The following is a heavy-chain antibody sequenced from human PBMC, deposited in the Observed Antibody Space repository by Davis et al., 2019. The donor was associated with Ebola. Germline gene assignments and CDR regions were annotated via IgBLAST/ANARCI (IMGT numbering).Heavy chain of an antibody. D-gene: IGHD4-17*01. CDR2: IYDSETT. CDR1: GASISSGNYY. J-gene: IGHJ6*02. V-gene: IGHV4-61*01. Sequence: SETLSLTCTVSGASISSGNYYWSWIRQPPGKGLEWIGYIYDSETTNYNPSLKSRLSMSVDTSKSQFSLKLSSVTAADTAVYYCARGNYGDYIVLYYYNMDVWGQGTTVTVSS. CDR3: ARGNYGDYIVLYYYNMDV.